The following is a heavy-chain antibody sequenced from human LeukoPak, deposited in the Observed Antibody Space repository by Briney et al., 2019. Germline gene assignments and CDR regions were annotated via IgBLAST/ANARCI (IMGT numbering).Heavy chain of an antibody. CDR3: AREYYYYGMDV. J-gene: IGHJ6*02. V-gene: IGHV4-59*01. CDR1: GGSISSYY. Sequence: SETLSLTCTVSGGSISSYYWSWIRQPPGKGLEWIGYIYYSGSTNYNPSLKSRVTISVDTSKNQFSLKLSSVTAADTAVYYCAREYYYYGMDVWGQGTTVTVPS. CDR2: IYYSGST.